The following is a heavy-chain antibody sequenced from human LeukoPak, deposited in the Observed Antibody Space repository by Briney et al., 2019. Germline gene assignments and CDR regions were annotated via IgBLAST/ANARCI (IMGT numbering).Heavy chain of an antibody. V-gene: IGHV1-69*05. D-gene: IGHD5-12*01. Sequence: ASVKVSCKASGGTFSSYAISWVRQAPGQGLEWMGGIIPIFGTANYAQKFQGRVTMTRDTSTSTVYMELSSLRSEDTAVYYCARGWEGTYQYSGYGAGGYWGQGTLVTVSS. CDR1: GGTFSSYA. J-gene: IGHJ4*02. CDR3: ARGWEGTYQYSGYGAGGY. CDR2: IIPIFGTA.